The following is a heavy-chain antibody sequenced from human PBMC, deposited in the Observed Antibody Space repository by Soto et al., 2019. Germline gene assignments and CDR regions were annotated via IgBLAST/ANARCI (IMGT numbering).Heavy chain of an antibody. CDR3: ARWWSGSRQGFDP. CDR1: GGSISSGDYY. D-gene: IGHD3-3*01. CDR2: IYYSGST. J-gene: IGHJ5*02. Sequence: QVQLQESGPGLVKPSQTLSLTCTVSGGSISSGDYYWSWIRQHPGKGLEWIGYIYYSGSTYYNPSLKSLVTISVDTSKIQFSLKLSSVTAADTAVYFCARWWSGSRQGFDPWGQGTLVTVSS. V-gene: IGHV4-31*01.